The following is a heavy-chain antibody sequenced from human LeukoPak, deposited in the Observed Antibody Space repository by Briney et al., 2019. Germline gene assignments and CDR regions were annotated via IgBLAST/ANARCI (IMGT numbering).Heavy chain of an antibody. CDR2: IYESGST. Sequence: SETLSLTCAVYGESLNSYYWSWIRQPPGKGLEWIGEIYESGSTEYNPSLKSRVTISMVPSRQQFSLSMTSVTAEDTAVYYCARGAWATRLGSWGLGTPVIVSS. V-gene: IGHV4-34*01. J-gene: IGHJ4*02. CDR1: GESLNSYY. D-gene: IGHD2-15*01. CDR3: ARGAWATRLGS.